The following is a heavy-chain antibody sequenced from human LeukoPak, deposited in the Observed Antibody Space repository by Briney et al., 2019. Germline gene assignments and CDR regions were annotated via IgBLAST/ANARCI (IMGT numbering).Heavy chain of an antibody. D-gene: IGHD7-27*01. CDR2: ISGSGEST. Sequence: GGSLRLSCAASGFTFRIYAMSWVRQAPGRGLEWVSTISGSGESTYYADSVKGRFTFSRDNSKNTLYLQMNSLRAEDTAVYYCAKDHLTGDPGWYFDLWGRGALVTVSS. V-gene: IGHV3-23*01. J-gene: IGHJ2*01. CDR3: AKDHLTGDPGWYFDL. CDR1: GFTFRIYA.